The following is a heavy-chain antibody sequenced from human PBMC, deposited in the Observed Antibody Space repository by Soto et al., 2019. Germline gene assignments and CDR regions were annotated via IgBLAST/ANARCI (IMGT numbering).Heavy chain of an antibody. CDR1: GGSISSSSYY. J-gene: IGHJ5*02. D-gene: IGHD3-3*01. V-gene: IGHV4-39*01. CDR3: ATTTRRNDFWSGYKWGGWFDP. Sequence: SETLSLTCTVSGGSISSSSYYWGWIRQPPGKGLEWIGSIYYSGSTYYNPSLKSRVTISVDTSKNQFSLKLSSVTAADTAVYYCATTTRRNDFWSGYKWGGWFDPWGQGTLVTVSS. CDR2: IYYSGST.